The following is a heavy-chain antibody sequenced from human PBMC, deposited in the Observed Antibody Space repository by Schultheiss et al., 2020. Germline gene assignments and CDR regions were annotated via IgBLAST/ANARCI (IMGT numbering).Heavy chain of an antibody. CDR1: GGSFSGYY. V-gene: IGHV4-34*01. CDR3: AIPGSYDYYYYGMDV. J-gene: IGHJ6*02. Sequence: SATLSLTCAVYGGSFSGYYWSWIRQPPGKGLEWIGYIHYSGSTYYNPSLKSRVIISVDTSKNQFSLKLTSVTAADTAVYYCAIPGSYDYYYYGMDVWGQGTTVTVSS. CDR2: IHYSGST.